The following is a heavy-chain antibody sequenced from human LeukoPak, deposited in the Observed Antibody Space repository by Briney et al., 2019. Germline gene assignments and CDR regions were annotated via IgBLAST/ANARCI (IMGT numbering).Heavy chain of an antibody. CDR2: IYYSGST. Sequence: PSETLSLTCTVSGGSISSSSYYWGWIRQPPGKGLEWIGSIYYSGSTYYNPSLKSRVTISVQTSKNQFSLKLSSVTAADTAVYYCAIPRGYSYGYGEDYWGQGTRVTVSS. D-gene: IGHD5-18*01. CDR3: AIPRGYSYGYGEDY. CDR1: GGSISSSSYY. V-gene: IGHV4-39*01. J-gene: IGHJ4*02.